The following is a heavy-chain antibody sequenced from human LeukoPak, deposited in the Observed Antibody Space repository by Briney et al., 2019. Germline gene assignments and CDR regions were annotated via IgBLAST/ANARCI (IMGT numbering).Heavy chain of an antibody. CDR1: GFTFSSYS. Sequence: PGGSLRLSCAASGFTFSSYSMNWVRQAPGKGLEWVSSISSSSSYIYYADSVKGRFTISRDNAKNSLYLQMNSLRAEDTAVYYCARDKERAYSSSSFFDYWGQGTLVTVSS. V-gene: IGHV3-21*01. CDR3: ARDKERAYSSSSFFDY. D-gene: IGHD6-6*01. J-gene: IGHJ4*02. CDR2: ISSSSSYI.